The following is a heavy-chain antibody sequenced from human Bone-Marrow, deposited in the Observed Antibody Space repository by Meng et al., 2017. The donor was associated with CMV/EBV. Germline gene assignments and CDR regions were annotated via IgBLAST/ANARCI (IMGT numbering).Heavy chain of an antibody. J-gene: IGHJ4*02. CDR1: GFTFSSYS. D-gene: IGHD3-22*01. V-gene: IGHV3-48*04. CDR3: ARANQSSGYYYFDY. CDR2: ISSSSSTI. Sequence: GESLKISCAASGFTFSSYSMNWVRQAPGKGLEWVSYISSSSSTIYYADSVKGRFTISRDNAKNSLYLQMNSLRAEDTAVYYCARANQSSGYYYFDYWGQGTLVTAPQ.